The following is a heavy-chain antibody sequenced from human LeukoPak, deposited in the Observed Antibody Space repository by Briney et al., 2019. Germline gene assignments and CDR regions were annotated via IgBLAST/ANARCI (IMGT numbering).Heavy chain of an antibody. J-gene: IGHJ4*02. CDR1: GFTFSCYA. Sequence: LRLSCAASGFTFSCYAMSWVPQSPGKGLEWVSGISWNSVRIDYADSVKGRFTISRDNAKNSLYLQINTLRAEDMALYYCLVRGTTDYWGQGNLVTVSS. V-gene: IGHV3-9*03. CDR3: LVRGTTDY. CDR2: ISWNSVRI. D-gene: IGHD3-10*01.